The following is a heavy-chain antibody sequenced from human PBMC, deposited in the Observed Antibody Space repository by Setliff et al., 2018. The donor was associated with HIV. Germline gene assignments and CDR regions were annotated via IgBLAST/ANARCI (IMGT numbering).Heavy chain of an antibody. Sequence: PSETLSLTCAVYGGSFSNYYWTWIRQPPGKGLEWLGEINHSGSTNYNPSLKSRVTISIDSSKRQFSLTLRSVTPADTAVYYCARGINLNFWGAGTTVTVSS. V-gene: IGHV4-34*01. J-gene: IGHJ6*04. CDR3: ARGINLNF. CDR1: GGSFSNYY. D-gene: IGHD1-7*01. CDR2: INHSGST.